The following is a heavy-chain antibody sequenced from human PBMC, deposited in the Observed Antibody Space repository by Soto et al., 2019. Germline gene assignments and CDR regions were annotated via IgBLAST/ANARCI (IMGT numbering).Heavy chain of an antibody. J-gene: IGHJ4*02. D-gene: IGHD1-26*01. V-gene: IGHV4-39*01. CDR2: IYYSGST. CDR3: ARQLGGAIDF. CDR1: GGSISRSAYF. Sequence: SETLSLTCTVSGGSISRSAYFWGWVRQPPGKGLDWIGTIYYSGSTFYKPSLKSRVAIFVDTSKNQFSLHLNSVTAADTAVYYCARQLGGAIDFWGLGTLVPVSS.